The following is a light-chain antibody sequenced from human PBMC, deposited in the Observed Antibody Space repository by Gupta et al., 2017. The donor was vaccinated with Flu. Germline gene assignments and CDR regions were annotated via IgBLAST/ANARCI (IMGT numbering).Light chain of an antibody. Sequence: RVTISCSGSSSNIGSNYVYWFQQLPGTAPKLLIYSNNQRPSGVPDRFSGSKSGTSASLAISGLRSEDEADYYCAAWDDSLSGWVFGGGTKLTVL. J-gene: IGLJ3*02. CDR3: AAWDDSLSGWV. CDR2: SNN. V-gene: IGLV1-47*01. CDR1: SSNIGSNY.